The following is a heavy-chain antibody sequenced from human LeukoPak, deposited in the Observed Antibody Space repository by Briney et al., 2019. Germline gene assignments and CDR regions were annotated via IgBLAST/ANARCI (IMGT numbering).Heavy chain of an antibody. V-gene: IGHV3-48*03. CDR1: GFTFSSYE. CDR3: ARESRSSGWDYFDY. D-gene: IGHD6-19*01. Sequence: VGSLRLSCAASGFTFSSYEMNWVRHAPGKGLEWVSYISSSGSTIYYADSVKGRFTISRDNAKNSLYLQMNSLRAEDTAVYYCARESRSSGWDYFDYWGQGTPVTVSS. J-gene: IGHJ4*02. CDR2: ISSSGSTI.